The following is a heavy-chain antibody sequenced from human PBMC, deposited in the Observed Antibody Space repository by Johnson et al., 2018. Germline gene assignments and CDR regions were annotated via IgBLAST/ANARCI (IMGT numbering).Heavy chain of an antibody. D-gene: IGHD6-13*01. CDR3: ARASHSNNWYHYGLDV. CDR2: INPSGGST. J-gene: IGHJ6*02. Sequence: QVQLVESGAEVKKPGASVKVSCKASGYTFTSYHVHWVRQAPGQGLEWMGIINPSGGSTTYSQKLQGRGTVNRDTSTSTVYMEGNSLRSEDTAVYYCARASHSNNWYHYGLDVWGQGTTVTVSS. CDR1: GYTFTSYH. V-gene: IGHV1-46*04.